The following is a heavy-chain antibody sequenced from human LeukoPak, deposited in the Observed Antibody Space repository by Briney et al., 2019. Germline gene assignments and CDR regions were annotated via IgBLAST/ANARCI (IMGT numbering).Heavy chain of an antibody. D-gene: IGHD2-15*01. Sequence: ASVKVSCKASGYTFTSYYMHWVRQAPGQGLEWMGIINPSGGSTSYAQKFQGRVSMTRDTSTSTVYMELSSLRSEDTAVYYCARGNVVVVAASYYFDYWGQGTLVTVSS. CDR3: ARGNVVVVAASYYFDY. CDR2: INPSGGST. V-gene: IGHV1-46*01. CDR1: GYTFTSYY. J-gene: IGHJ4*02.